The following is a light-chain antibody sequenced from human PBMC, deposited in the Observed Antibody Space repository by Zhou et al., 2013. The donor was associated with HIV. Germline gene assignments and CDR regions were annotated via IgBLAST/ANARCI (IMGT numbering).Light chain of an antibody. V-gene: IGKV3-15*01. CDR2: GAS. CDR1: QSVSSN. J-gene: IGKJ1*01. CDR3: LQYNNWPRA. Sequence: EIVMTQSPATLSVSPGERATLSCRASQSVSSNLAWYQQKPGQAPRLLIYGASTRATGIPARFSGTGSGTDFTLTISSMQSEDFAVYYCLQYNNWPRAFGQGTEGGNQT.